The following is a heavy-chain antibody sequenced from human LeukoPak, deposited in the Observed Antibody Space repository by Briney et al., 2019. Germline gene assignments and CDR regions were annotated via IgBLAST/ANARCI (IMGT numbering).Heavy chain of an antibody. V-gene: IGHV3-21*01. CDR3: AREHYYDSSGYPYYFDY. Sequence: GGSLRLSCAASGFTFSSYSMNWVRQAPGKGLEWVPSITSSSIYIYYADSLKGRFTISRDNAKNTLYLQMNSLRAEDTAVYYCAREHYYDSSGYPYYFDYWGQGTLVTVSS. J-gene: IGHJ4*02. CDR1: GFTFSSYS. CDR2: ITSSSIYI. D-gene: IGHD3-22*01.